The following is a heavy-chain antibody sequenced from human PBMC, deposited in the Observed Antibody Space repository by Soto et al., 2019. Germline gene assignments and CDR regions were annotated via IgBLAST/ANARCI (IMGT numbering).Heavy chain of an antibody. CDR2: IWYDGSNQ. J-gene: IGHJ6*02. CDR3: ARDHSGGWVMDV. CDR1: GFTFSSYG. V-gene: IGHV3-33*08. Sequence: QVQLVESGGGVVQPGRSLRLSCAASGFTFSSYGIFWVRQAPGKGLKWVAYIWYDGSNQYYEDSVRGRFTISRDNSKDTVYLQVNSLSAEDTAVYYCARDHSGGWVMDVWGQGITVTVSS. D-gene: IGHD2-15*01.